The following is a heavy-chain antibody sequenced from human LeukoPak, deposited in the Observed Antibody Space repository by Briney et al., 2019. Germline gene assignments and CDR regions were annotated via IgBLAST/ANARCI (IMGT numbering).Heavy chain of an antibody. CDR2: ISAYNGNT. V-gene: IGHV1-18*01. J-gene: IGHJ4*02. CDR3: ATRVRGVTACDY. D-gene: IGHD3-10*01. CDR1: VYTFTSYG. Sequence: ASVKVSCKASVYTFTSYGISWVRQAPGQGLEWMGWISAYNGNTNYAQKLQGRVTMTTDTSTSTAYMELRSLRSDDTAVYYCATRVRGVTACDYWGQGTLVTVSS.